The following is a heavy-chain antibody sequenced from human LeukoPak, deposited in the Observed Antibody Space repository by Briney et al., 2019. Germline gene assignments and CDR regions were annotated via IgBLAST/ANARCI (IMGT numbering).Heavy chain of an antibody. CDR3: ARDQLPDIVVVLNYYYGMDV. CDR1: GYTFTSYG. D-gene: IGHD2-2*01. V-gene: IGHV1-18*04. CDR2: ISAYNGNT. J-gene: IGHJ6*02. Sequence: ASVKVSCKASGYTFTSYGISWVRQAPGQGLEWMGWISAYNGNTNYPQKLQGRVTMTTDTSTSTAYMGLRSLRSDDTAVYYCARDQLPDIVVVLNYYYGMDVWGQGTTVTVSS.